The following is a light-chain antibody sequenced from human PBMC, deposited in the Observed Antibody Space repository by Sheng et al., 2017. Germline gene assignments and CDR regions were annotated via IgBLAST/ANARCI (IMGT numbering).Light chain of an antibody. CDR3: QQSYRSTWT. CDR1: ETISSY. CDR2: CI. Sequence: DVQMTQSPPSLSASVGDRVTITCRASETISSYLNWYQQKPGKAPRAPDLWCIQIASLGSRSRFSGXGSGTDFTLTISSLEREDFAIYYCQQSYRSTWTFGQGTKVEIK. V-gene: IGKV1-39*01. J-gene: IGKJ1*01.